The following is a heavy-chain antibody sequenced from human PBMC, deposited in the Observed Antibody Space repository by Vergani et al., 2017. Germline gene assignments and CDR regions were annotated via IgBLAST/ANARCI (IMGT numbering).Heavy chain of an antibody. CDR1: GGTFTNYA. D-gene: IGHD3-3*01. CDR3: ARGVGLEWSPGVGAFDY. J-gene: IGHJ4*02. Sequence: QVQLVQSGAEVKKPGSSVKVSCKASGGTFTNYALSWVRQAPGQGLEWMGGIIPIFGITNYTQKFLGRVTITADISTSTAYMELSSLRAEDTAVYYCARGVGLEWSPGVGAFDYWGQGTLVTVSS. V-gene: IGHV1-69*17. CDR2: IIPIFGIT.